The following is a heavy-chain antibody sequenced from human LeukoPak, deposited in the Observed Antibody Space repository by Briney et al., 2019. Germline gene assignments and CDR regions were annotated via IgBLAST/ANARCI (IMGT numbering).Heavy chain of an antibody. CDR1: GYTLTELS. V-gene: IGHV1-24*01. D-gene: IGHD1-20*01. CDR3: ATVVNTYNWNWFDP. Sequence: GASVKVSCKVSGYTLTELSMHWVRQAPGKGLEWMGGFDPEDGETIYAQKFQGRVTMTEDTSTDTAYTELSSLRSEDTAVYYCATVVNTYNWNWFDPWGQGTLVTVSS. CDR2: FDPEDGET. J-gene: IGHJ5*02.